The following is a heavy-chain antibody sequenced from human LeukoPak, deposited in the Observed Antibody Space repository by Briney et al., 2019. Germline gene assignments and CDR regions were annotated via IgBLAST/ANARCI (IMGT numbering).Heavy chain of an antibody. V-gene: IGHV4-39*01. J-gene: IGHJ3*02. D-gene: IGHD6-6*01. CDR2: IYYSGST. CDR1: GGSISSSSYY. Sequence: SETLSLTCTVSGGSISSSSYYWGWIRQPPGKGLEWIGSIYYSGSTYYNPSLKSRVTISVDTSKNQFSLKMSSVTAADTAVYYCAVAVRDAFDIWGQGTMVSVSS. CDR3: AVAVRDAFDI.